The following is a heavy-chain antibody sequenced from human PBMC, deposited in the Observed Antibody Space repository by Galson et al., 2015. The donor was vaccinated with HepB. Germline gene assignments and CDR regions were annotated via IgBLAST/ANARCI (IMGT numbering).Heavy chain of an antibody. Sequence: SVKVSCKASGYTFTSYGISWVRQAPGQGLEWMGWISAYNGNTNYAQKLQGRVTMTTDTSTSTAYMELRSLRSDDTAVYYCARVLSYYYDSSDNHKPRGGFDYWGQGTLVTVSS. CDR1: GYTFTSYG. CDR3: ARVLSYYYDSSDNHKPRGGFDY. CDR2: ISAYNGNT. V-gene: IGHV1-18*04. J-gene: IGHJ4*02. D-gene: IGHD3-22*01.